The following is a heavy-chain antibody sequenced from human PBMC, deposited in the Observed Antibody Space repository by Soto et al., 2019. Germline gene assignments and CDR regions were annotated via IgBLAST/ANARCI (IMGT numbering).Heavy chain of an antibody. CDR1: GGSVSSGNYY. D-gene: IGHD3-22*01. V-gene: IGHV4-61*01. Sequence: QVQLQESGPGLVKPSETLSLTCTVSGGSVSSGNYYWSWIRQPPGKGQEWIGYFYYTGSINYNPSLKSRVTIFIDASKNQFSLRLSSVTAADTAVYYCARSMFYSDGINYSPFEYWGQGTLVTASS. CDR2: FYYTGSI. CDR3: ARSMFYSDGINYSPFEY. J-gene: IGHJ4*02.